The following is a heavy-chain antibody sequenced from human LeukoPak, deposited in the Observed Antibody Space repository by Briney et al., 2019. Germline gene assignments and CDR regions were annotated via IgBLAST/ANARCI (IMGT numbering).Heavy chain of an antibody. D-gene: IGHD1-26*01. CDR2: IKQGGSEK. V-gene: IGHV3-7*01. CDR1: GFTFSGYW. J-gene: IGHJ4*02. Sequence: QPGGSLRLSCAASGFTFSGYWMSWVRQAPGKGLEWVANIKQGGSEKYYADSVKVRFTISRDNARNSLYLQMNSLRVEDTAVYYCARDPGSYTSYWGQGTLVTVSS. CDR3: ARDPGSYTSY.